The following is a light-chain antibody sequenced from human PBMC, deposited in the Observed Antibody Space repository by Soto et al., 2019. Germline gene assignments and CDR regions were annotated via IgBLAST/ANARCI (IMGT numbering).Light chain of an antibody. CDR3: QQYASTRWT. CDR1: QTIRKD. CDR2: GAS. Sequence: AIQMTQPPSSLSASVGDRVTITCRASQTIRKDLGWYQQKPGKAPKLLIYGASNLEGGVPSRFSGRGSGTDFTLTISSLQPEDFAVYYCQQYASTRWTFGQGTKVDIK. V-gene: IGKV1-6*01. J-gene: IGKJ1*01.